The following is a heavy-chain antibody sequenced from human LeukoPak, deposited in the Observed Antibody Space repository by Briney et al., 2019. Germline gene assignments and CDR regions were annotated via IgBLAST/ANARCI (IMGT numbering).Heavy chain of an antibody. D-gene: IGHD6-13*01. Sequence: GESLKISCKGPGYSFTSYWLGWVRQMPGKGLEWMGIIYPGDSDTRYSPSFQGQVTISADKSISTAYLQWSSLKASDTAMYYCARHPIPSYSSSWYGRNWFDPWGQGTLVTVSS. CDR2: IYPGDSDT. V-gene: IGHV5-51*01. CDR1: GYSFTSYW. CDR3: ARHPIPSYSSSWYGRNWFDP. J-gene: IGHJ5*02.